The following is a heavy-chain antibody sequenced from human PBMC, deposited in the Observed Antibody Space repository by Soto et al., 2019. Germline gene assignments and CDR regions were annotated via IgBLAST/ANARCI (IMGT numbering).Heavy chain of an antibody. CDR1: GYSFTSYW. CDR3: ARRLGLYGYNFDYYYYGMDV. J-gene: IGHJ6*02. D-gene: IGHD5-12*01. CDR2: IDPSDSYT. Sequence: GESLKISCKGSGYSFTSYWISWVRQMPGKGLEWLGRIDPSDSYTNYSPSFQGHVTISADKSISTAYLQWSSLKASDTAMYYCARRLGLYGYNFDYYYYGMDVWGQGTTVTVSS. V-gene: IGHV5-10-1*01.